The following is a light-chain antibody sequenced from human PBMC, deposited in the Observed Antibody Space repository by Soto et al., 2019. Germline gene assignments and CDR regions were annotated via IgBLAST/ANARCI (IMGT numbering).Light chain of an antibody. Sequence: QSALTQPASVSGSPGQPITISCSGTSSDIGAYKYVSWYQQHPGKVPKLMIYEVNNRPSGVSDRFSGSKSGNTASLTISGLRADDEADYYCSSYTGDNTWMFGGGTKVTVL. V-gene: IGLV2-14*01. CDR1: SSDIGAYKY. CDR3: SSYTGDNTWM. CDR2: EVN. J-gene: IGLJ3*02.